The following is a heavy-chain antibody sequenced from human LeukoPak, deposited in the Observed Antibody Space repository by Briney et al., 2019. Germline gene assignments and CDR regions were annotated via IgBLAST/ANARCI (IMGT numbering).Heavy chain of an antibody. Sequence: QPGGSLRLSCAASGFTFSSYGMHWVRQAPGKGLEWVAVIWYGGSNKYYADSVKGRFTISRDNSKNTLYLQMNSLRSDDTAVYYCARGPRGVRWFGELSLDYWGQGTLVTVSS. J-gene: IGHJ4*02. CDR2: IWYGGSNK. CDR1: GFTFSSYG. CDR3: ARGPRGVRWFGELSLDY. D-gene: IGHD3-10*01. V-gene: IGHV3-33*08.